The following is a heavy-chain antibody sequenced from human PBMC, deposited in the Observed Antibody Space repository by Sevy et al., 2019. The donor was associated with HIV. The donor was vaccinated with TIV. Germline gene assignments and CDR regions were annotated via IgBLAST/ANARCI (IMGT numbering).Heavy chain of an antibody. D-gene: IGHD5-12*01. CDR1: GGSISSGGYY. CDR3: ARAGSEWLRYNWFDP. Sequence: SETLSLTCTVSGGSISSGGYYWSWIRQHPGKGLEWIGYIYYSGSTYYNPSLKSRVTISVDTSKNQFSLKLSSVTAADTAVYYCARAGSEWLRYNWFDPWGQGILVTVSS. J-gene: IGHJ5*02. CDR2: IYYSGST. V-gene: IGHV4-31*03.